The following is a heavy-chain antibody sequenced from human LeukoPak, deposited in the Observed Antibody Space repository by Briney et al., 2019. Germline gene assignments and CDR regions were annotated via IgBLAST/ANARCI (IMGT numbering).Heavy chain of an antibody. D-gene: IGHD6-19*01. CDR1: GGSISSYY. Sequence: SETLSLTCAVSGGSISSYYWSWIRQPPGKGLEWIGYIYYSGSTNYNPSLKSRVTISVDTSKNQFSLKLSSVTAADTAVYYCARGGSGWYPGGYYFDYWGQGTLVTVSS. V-gene: IGHV4-59*01. CDR3: ARGGSGWYPGGYYFDY. CDR2: IYYSGST. J-gene: IGHJ4*02.